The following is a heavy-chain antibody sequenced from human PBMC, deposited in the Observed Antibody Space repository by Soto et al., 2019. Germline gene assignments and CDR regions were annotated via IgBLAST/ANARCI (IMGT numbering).Heavy chain of an antibody. D-gene: IGHD5-12*01. V-gene: IGHV3-7*05. Sequence: GGSLRLSCAASGFTVSSYWMSWVRQAPGKGLEWVANIKQDGSEKYYVDAVKGRFTISRDNAKNSLYLQMNSLRAEDTAVYYCARDGFIVATINGMDVWGQGTTVTVSS. J-gene: IGHJ6*02. CDR1: GFTVSSYW. CDR3: ARDGFIVATINGMDV. CDR2: IKQDGSEK.